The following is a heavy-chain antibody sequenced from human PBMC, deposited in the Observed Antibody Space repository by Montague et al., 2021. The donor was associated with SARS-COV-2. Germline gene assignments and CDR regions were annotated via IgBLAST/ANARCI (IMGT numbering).Heavy chain of an antibody. J-gene: IGHJ4*02. V-gene: IGHV4-59*01. Sequence: SETLSLTCTISGGSMRRYYWTWIRQLPGKELEWIGSIYDSGGARYNPSLKSRVSISVDASKNQFSRRVTSVTAADTAVYFCARRGTGNYEILDYWGQGILVTVSS. D-gene: IGHD3-3*01. CDR1: GGSMRRYY. CDR2: IYDSGGA. CDR3: ARRGTGNYEILDY.